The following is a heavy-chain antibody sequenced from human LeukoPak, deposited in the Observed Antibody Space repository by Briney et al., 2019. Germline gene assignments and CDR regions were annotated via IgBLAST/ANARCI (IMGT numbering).Heavy chain of an antibody. CDR3: AKVIRGGYGMDV. CDR1: GFTFSSFG. Sequence: GGSLRLSCAASGFTFSSFGMNWVRQAPGKGLEWGSYISYSGSLTDHADSVKGRFTISRDNAKNSLYLQLNSLRDEDTAVYFCAKVIRGGYGMDVWGQGTTVTVSS. J-gene: IGHJ6*02. V-gene: IGHV3-48*02. CDR2: ISYSGSLT. D-gene: IGHD3-10*01.